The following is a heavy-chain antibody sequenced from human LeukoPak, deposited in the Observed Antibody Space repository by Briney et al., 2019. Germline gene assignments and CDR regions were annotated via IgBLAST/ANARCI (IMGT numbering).Heavy chain of an antibody. D-gene: IGHD3-10*02. Sequence: GRSLRLSCAASGFTFDDYAMHWVRQAPGKGLEWVSGISWNSGSIGYADSVKGRFAISRDNAKNSLYLQMNSLRAEDTAVYYCAELGITMIGGVWGKGTTVTISS. CDR2: ISWNSGSI. CDR3: AELGITMIGGV. J-gene: IGHJ6*04. CDR1: GFTFDDYA. V-gene: IGHV3-9*01.